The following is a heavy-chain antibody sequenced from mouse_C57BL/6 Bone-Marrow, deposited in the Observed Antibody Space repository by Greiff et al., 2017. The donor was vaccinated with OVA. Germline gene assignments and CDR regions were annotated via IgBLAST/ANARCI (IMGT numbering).Heavy chain of an antibody. D-gene: IGHD4-1*01. V-gene: IGHV5-17*01. CDR2: ISSGSSTI. J-gene: IGHJ3*01. CDR1: GFTFSDYG. CDR3: ARAGTEFAY. Sequence: DVKLVESGGGLVKPGGSLKLSCAASGFTFSDYGMHWVRQAPEKGLEWVAYISSGSSTIYYADTVKGRFTISRDNAKNTLFLQMTSLRSEDTAMYYCARAGTEFAYWGQGTLVTVSA.